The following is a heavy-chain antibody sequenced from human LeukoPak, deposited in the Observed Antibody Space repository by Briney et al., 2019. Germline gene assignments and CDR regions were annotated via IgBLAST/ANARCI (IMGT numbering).Heavy chain of an antibody. Sequence: GESLKISCKGSGYSFTSYWIGWVRQMPGKGLEWMGIIYPGDSDTRYSPSFQGQVTISADKSISTAYLQWSSLKASDTAMYYCARRGSRWTGRDGYNFDYWGQGTLVTVSS. CDR2: IYPGDSDT. J-gene: IGHJ4*02. D-gene: IGHD5-24*01. CDR1: GYSFTSYW. V-gene: IGHV5-51*01. CDR3: ARRGSRWTGRDGYNFDY.